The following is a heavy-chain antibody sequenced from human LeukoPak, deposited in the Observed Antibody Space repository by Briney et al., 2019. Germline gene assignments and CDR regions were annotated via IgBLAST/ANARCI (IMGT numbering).Heavy chain of an antibody. Sequence: SETLSLTCVVYGGSFSGYYWNWIRQPPGKGLEWIGEINHSGSTNYNPSLKSRVTISVDTSKNQFSLKLSSVTAADTAVYYCARDVYYDILTGYLAFDIWGQGTMVTVSS. CDR3: ARDVYYDILTGYLAFDI. CDR2: INHSGST. D-gene: IGHD3-9*01. V-gene: IGHV4-34*01. CDR1: GGSFSGYY. J-gene: IGHJ3*02.